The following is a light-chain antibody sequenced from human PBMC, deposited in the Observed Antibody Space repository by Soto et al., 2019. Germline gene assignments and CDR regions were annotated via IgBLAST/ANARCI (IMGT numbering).Light chain of an antibody. CDR1: QSVSSSF. Sequence: EIVLTQSPGTLSLSPGERATLSCRASQSVSSSFLAWYQQKPGQPPRLLIYGTSSRATGIPERCSGSGSGTAFTLTISSLEPEDFAVYYCQHYRSSWTFGRGTKVEVK. V-gene: IGKV3-20*01. CDR3: QHYRSSWT. CDR2: GTS. J-gene: IGKJ1*01.